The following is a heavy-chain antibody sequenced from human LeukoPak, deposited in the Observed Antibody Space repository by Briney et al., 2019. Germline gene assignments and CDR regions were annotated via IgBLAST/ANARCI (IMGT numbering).Heavy chain of an antibody. CDR1: GFTFSSYS. J-gene: IGHJ4*02. Sequence: GGSLRLSCAASGFTFSSYSMNWVRQAPGKGLEWVSSISSSSSYIYYADSVKGRFTISRDNAKNSLYLQMNSLRAEDTAVYYCARVSSITLIVVPDYFDYWGQGTLVTVSS. D-gene: IGHD3-22*01. CDR2: ISSSSSYI. V-gene: IGHV3-21*01. CDR3: ARVSSITLIVVPDYFDY.